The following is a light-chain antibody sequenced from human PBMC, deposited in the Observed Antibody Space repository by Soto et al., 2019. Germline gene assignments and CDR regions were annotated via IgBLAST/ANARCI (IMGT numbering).Light chain of an antibody. Sequence: EIVMTQSPATVSVSPGERVTLSCRASQSVSNNLAWYQQKPGQVPRFLMFGASTRATGIPGRFSGSGYGRGFSLTISSLQSEDFAVYYCYQYNDWPPAFGQGTKVEVK. CDR3: YQYNDWPPA. V-gene: IGKV3-15*01. J-gene: IGKJ1*01. CDR1: QSVSNN. CDR2: GAS.